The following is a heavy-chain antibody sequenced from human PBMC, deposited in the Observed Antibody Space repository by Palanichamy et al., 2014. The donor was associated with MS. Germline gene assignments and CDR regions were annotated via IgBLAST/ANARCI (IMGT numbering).Heavy chain of an antibody. V-gene: IGHV3-53*02. CDR3: ARDCPFYGGPGDFDH. CDR1: GFIVSGHY. J-gene: IGHJ4*02. CDR2: LSTGGAT. Sequence: EVQLVETGGGLIQPGGSLRLSCAASGFIVSGHYMSWVRQAPRKGPEWVALLSTGGATYYTDSARGRFTISRDNSKNTLYLQMNSLRAEDTAVYYCARDCPFYGGPGDFDHWGQGTLVTVSS. D-gene: IGHD2/OR15-2a*01.